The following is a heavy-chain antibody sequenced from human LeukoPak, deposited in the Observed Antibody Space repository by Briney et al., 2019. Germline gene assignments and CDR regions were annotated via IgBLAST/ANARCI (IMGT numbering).Heavy chain of an antibody. V-gene: IGHV3-21*01. CDR3: ARDTKVGYCSSTSCTESMDV. D-gene: IGHD2-2*01. J-gene: IGHJ6*02. CDR1: GFTFSTYN. Sequence: GGSLRLSCAASGFTFSTYNMNWVRQAPGEGLEWISSISGSSSYIYYADSVKGRFTISRDNSKNTLYLQMNSLRAEDTAVYYCARDTKVGYCSSTSCTESMDVWGQGTTVIVSS. CDR2: ISGSSSYI.